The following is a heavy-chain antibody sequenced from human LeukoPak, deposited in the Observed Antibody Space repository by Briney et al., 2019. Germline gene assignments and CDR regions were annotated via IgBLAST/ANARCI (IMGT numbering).Heavy chain of an antibody. J-gene: IGHJ4*02. D-gene: IGHD1-26*01. CDR1: GLTFSISW. V-gene: IGHV3-7*01. CDR3: ARDAGWGYYDL. Sequence: GGSLRLSCVASGLTFSISWVTWVRQAPGKGLEWVANIDKHGNGKYYVDSVKGRFAISRDYATNSVFLQMNSLRAEDTSVYYCARDAGWGYYDLWGQGTPVTVSS. CDR2: IDKHGNGK.